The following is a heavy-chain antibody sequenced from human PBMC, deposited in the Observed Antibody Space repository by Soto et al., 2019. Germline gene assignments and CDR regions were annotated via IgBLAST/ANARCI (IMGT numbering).Heavy chain of an antibody. D-gene: IGHD1-26*01. CDR2: IYYTGTT. CDR3: ARQKWEQPKWFDP. J-gene: IGHJ5*02. V-gene: IGHV4-39*01. Sequence: QLQLQESGPGLVKPSETLSLTCSLSGGAISDARFYWGWIRQSPGRGLEWIGSIYYTGTTFFNRSLQSRVTISVDTSENQFSLKLYSVTGADTALYFCARQKWEQPKWFDPWCQGTLVIVSP. CDR1: GGAISDARFY.